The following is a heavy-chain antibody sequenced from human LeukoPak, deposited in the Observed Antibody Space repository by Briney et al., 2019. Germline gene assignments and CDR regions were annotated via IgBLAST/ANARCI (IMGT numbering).Heavy chain of an antibody. V-gene: IGHV3-30*01. Sequence: GGSLRLSFEAPGFTFSSYAMRWVRQAPGKGLEWVAVISYDGSNKYYADSVKGRFTISRDNSKNTLYLQMNSLRAEDTAVYYCARAMQAYYDFWSDPTLFLGYWGQGTLVTVSS. D-gene: IGHD3-3*01. CDR3: ARAMQAYYDFWSDPTLFLGY. CDR2: ISYDGSNK. J-gene: IGHJ4*02. CDR1: GFTFSSYA.